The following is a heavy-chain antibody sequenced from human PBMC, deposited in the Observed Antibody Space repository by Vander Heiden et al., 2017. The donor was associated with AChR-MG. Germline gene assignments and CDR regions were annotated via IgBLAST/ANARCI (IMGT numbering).Heavy chain of an antibody. CDR2: IKSKTDGGTT. CDR3: TTGAWPDWYFDL. J-gene: IGHJ2*01. CDR1: GFTFSNAW. V-gene: IGHV3-15*01. Sequence: EVQLVESGGGLVKPGGSLRLSCAASGFTFSNAWMSWVRQAPGKGLEWVGRIKSKTDGGTTDYAAPVKGRFTISRDDSKNTLYLQMKSMKTEDTAVYYFTTGAWPDWYFDLWGRGSLVTVSS.